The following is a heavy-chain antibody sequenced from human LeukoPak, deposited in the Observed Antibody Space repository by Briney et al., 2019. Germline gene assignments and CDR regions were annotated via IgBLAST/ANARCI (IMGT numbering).Heavy chain of an antibody. Sequence: GGSLRLSCAASGFTFSSNWMSWVRQAPGKGLEWVSVIYSGGSTYYADSVKGRFTISRDNSKNTLYLQMNSLRAEDTAVYYCARDEEEGYCSSTNCYPQYFQHWGRGTLVTVSS. D-gene: IGHD2-2*01. CDR2: IYSGGST. CDR1: GFTFSSNW. J-gene: IGHJ1*01. V-gene: IGHV3-66*01. CDR3: ARDEEEGYCSSTNCYPQYFQH.